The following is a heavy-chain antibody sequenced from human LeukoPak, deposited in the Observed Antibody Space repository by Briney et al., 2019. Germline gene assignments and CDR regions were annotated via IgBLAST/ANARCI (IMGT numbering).Heavy chain of an antibody. CDR1: GYTLTELS. J-gene: IGHJ4*02. CDR2: FDPEDGET. V-gene: IGHV1-24*01. Sequence: ASVKVSCKVSGYTLTELSMHWVRQAPGKGFEWMGGFDPEDGETIYAQKFQGRVTMTEDTSTDTAYMELSSLRSEDTAVYYCATEPPYDYGDYHQGGWGQGTLVTVSS. CDR3: ATEPPYDYGDYHQGG. D-gene: IGHD4-17*01.